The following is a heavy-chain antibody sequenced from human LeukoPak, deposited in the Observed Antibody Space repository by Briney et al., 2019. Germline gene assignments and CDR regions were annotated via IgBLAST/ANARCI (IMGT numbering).Heavy chain of an antibody. V-gene: IGHV4-59*08. Sequence: PSETLSLTCTVSGGSISSFYWSWIRQPPGKGLEWVGYVFYSGSTSYNPSLKSRVTISVDTSKNQFSLKLNSVTAADTAVYYCARHYYTDPFDYWGQGTLVTVSS. CDR3: ARHYYTDPFDY. J-gene: IGHJ4*02. CDR1: GGSISSFY. D-gene: IGHD3-22*01. CDR2: VFYSGST.